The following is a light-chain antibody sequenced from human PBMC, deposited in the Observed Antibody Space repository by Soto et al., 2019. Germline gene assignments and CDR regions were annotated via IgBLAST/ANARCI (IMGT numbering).Light chain of an antibody. J-gene: IGLJ1*01. CDR1: SSDVGGYNY. V-gene: IGLV2-14*01. Sequence: QSPLTEPASVSGAPRQSTTITCPGTSSDVGGYNYVSWSQQHPRKAPKLMIYEVSNRPSGVSNRFSGSKSGNTAALTISGLQAEDEADYYCSSYTSSSSNVFGTGTKVTVL. CDR2: EVS. CDR3: SSYTSSSSNV.